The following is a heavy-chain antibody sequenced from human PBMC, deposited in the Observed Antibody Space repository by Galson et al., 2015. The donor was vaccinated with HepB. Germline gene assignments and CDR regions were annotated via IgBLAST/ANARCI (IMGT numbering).Heavy chain of an antibody. V-gene: IGHV3-30*03. J-gene: IGHJ4*02. CDR3: ATYRLYDSSGYYYGAY. Sequence: SLRLSCAASGFTFSSYGMHWVRQAPGKGLEWVAVISYDGSNKYYADSVKGRFTISRDNSKNTLYLRMNSLRAEDTAVYYCATYRLYDSSGYYYGAYWGQGTLVTVSS. CDR1: GFTFSSYG. D-gene: IGHD3-22*01. CDR2: ISYDGSNK.